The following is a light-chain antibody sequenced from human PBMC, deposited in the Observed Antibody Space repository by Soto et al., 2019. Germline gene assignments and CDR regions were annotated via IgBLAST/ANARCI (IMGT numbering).Light chain of an antibody. CDR3: TSHAAFNV. Sequence: QSVLTQPPSASGSPGQSVTISCTGSSSDVGGYNYVSWYQHHPGKAPKLIIYEVDKRSSGVPDRFSGSKSGNTASLTVSGLQAEDEADYYCTSHAAFNVFGTGTKVTVL. V-gene: IGLV2-8*01. CDR1: SSDVGGYNY. J-gene: IGLJ1*01. CDR2: EVD.